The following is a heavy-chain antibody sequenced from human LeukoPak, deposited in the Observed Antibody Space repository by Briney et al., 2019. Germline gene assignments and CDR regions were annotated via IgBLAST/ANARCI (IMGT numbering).Heavy chain of an antibody. CDR1: GGSFSGYY. CDR2: INHSGST. Sequence: SETLSLTCAVYGGSFSGYYWSWIRQPPGKGLEWIGEINHSGSTNYNPSLKSRVTISVDTSKNQFSLKLGSVTAADTAVYYCARAPWYYYYGMDVWGQGTTVTVSS. CDR3: ARAPWYYYYGMDV. J-gene: IGHJ6*02. V-gene: IGHV4-34*01.